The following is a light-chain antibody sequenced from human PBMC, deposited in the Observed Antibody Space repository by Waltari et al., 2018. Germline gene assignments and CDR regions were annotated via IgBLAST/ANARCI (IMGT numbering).Light chain of an antibody. CDR1: QSVSRT. CDR2: GAS. V-gene: IGKV3-20*01. J-gene: IGKJ1*01. CDR3: QHYVRLPAT. Sequence: EIVLPQSPGTLSLSPGERATLSCRASQSVSRTLAWYQQKPGQAPKLLIYGASIRATGIPDRFTGSGSGTDFSLTISRLEPEDFAIYFCQHYVRLPATFGQGTKVEIK.